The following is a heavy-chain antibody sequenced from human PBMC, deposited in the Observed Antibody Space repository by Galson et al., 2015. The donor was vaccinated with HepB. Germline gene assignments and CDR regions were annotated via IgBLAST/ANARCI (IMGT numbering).Heavy chain of an antibody. D-gene: IGHD6-6*01. CDR3: ARVLSSSSKARVGYYYYGLDV. CDR2: IMHSGST. Sequence: SETLSLTCAVYRGSFSGSYWSWIRLPPGRGLEWNGEIMHSGSTNFNPSLKSRVTIPIDTSKNQFSLKLSSVIAADTAVYYCARVLSSSSKARVGYYYYGLDVWGQGTTVTVSS. V-gene: IGHV4-34*12. J-gene: IGHJ6*02. CDR1: RGSFSGSY.